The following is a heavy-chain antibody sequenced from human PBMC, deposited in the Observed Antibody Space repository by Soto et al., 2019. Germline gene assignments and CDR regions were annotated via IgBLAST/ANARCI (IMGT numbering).Heavy chain of an antibody. D-gene: IGHD2-21*02. Sequence: SETLSLTCTVSGGSVSGGSYYWNWIRQPPGKGLECIGYIYYSGSSNYNPSLKSRVTISIDTSKNQFSLKLSSLTAADTAVYYCARLKDCGGDCPLFDYWGQGTLVTVSX. CDR1: GGSVSGGSYY. J-gene: IGHJ4*02. V-gene: IGHV4-61*01. CDR2: IYYSGSS. CDR3: ARLKDCGGDCPLFDY.